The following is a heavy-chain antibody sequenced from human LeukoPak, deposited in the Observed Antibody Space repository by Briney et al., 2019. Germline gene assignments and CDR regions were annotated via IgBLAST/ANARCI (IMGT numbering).Heavy chain of an antibody. D-gene: IGHD5-18*01. CDR3: ARTTEGGYTYDYFYYYMDV. CDR2: IYYSGST. J-gene: IGHJ6*03. CDR1: GGSISSYY. Sequence: SETLSLTCTVSGGSISSYYWSWIRQPPGKGLEWIGYIYYSGSTNYNPSLKSRVSISVDTSKNQFSLKLTSVTAADTAVYYCARTTEGGYTYDYFYYYMDVWGKGTTVTISS. V-gene: IGHV4-59*01.